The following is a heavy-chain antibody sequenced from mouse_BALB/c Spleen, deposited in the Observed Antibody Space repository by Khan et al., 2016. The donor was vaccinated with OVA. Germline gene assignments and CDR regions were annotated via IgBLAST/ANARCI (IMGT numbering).Heavy chain of an antibody. Sequence: VQLQESGPGLVKPSQSLSLTCTVTGYSITSDYAWNWIRQFPGNKLECLGFISYSGNTNYNPSLKSRISITRDTSKNQFFLQLNSVTAEDTATYYGARICGGDFDYWGQGTTLTVSS. CDR3: ARICGGDFDY. CDR1: GYSITSDYA. V-gene: IGHV3-2*02. J-gene: IGHJ2*01. CDR2: ISYSGNT.